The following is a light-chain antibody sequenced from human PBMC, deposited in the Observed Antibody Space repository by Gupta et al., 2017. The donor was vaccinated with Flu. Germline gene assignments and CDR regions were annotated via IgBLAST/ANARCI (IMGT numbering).Light chain of an antibody. CDR1: TIENAY. CDR3: ASWDDARTRAWL. Sequence: QSGLTQPPSVSGTPGQRVTISCFTIENAYVSWFQHVPGAAPKLLIYWNDERPSGVSDRFSGSKSGTSGSLIISDLRAEDEGSYFCASWDDARTRAWLFGGGTKLTVL. J-gene: IGLJ2*01. CDR2: WND. V-gene: IGLV1-47*01.